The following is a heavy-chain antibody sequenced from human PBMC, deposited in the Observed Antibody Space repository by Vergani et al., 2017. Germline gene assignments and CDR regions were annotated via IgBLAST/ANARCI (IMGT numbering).Heavy chain of an antibody. J-gene: IGHJ6*02. CDR3: AATVTTGNYYYGMDV. CDR2: ISAYNGNT. CDR1: GYTFTSYG. V-gene: IGHV1-18*01. Sequence: QVQLVQSGAEVKKPGASVKVSCKASGYTFTSYGISWVRQAPGQGLEWMGWISAYNGNTNYAQKLQGRVTMTTDTATSTAYMELRSLRSDDTAVYYCAATVTTGNYYYGMDVWGQGTTVTVSS. D-gene: IGHD4-17*01.